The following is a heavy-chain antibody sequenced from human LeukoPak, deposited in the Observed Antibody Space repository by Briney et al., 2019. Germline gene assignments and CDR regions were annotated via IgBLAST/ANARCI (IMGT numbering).Heavy chain of an antibody. CDR2: LRPDGRDK. Sequence: GGSLRLSCAPSGFTFSYYWMTWVRQAPGKGLEWVANLRPDGRDKYYADSVKGRFTISRDNAKNSLYLQMNGLRADDTAIYYCARDAYDDASESWGQGTLVTVSS. CDR3: ARDAYDDASES. V-gene: IGHV3-7*01. D-gene: IGHD3-3*01. J-gene: IGHJ5*02. CDR1: GFTFSYYW.